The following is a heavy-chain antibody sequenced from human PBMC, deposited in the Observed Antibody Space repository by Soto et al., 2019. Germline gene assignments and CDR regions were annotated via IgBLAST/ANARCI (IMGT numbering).Heavy chain of an antibody. V-gene: IGHV4-34*01. Sequence: PSETLSLTCAVYGGSFSGYYWSWIRQPPGKGLEWIGEINHSGSTNYNPSLKSRVTISVDTSKNQFSLELISVTAADAAVYYCGGPGDGGGDCYYFNYGGRGTRVTVPS. CDR1: GGSFSGYY. D-gene: IGHD2-21*02. CDR3: GGPGDGGGDCYYFNY. J-gene: IGHJ4*02. CDR2: INHSGST.